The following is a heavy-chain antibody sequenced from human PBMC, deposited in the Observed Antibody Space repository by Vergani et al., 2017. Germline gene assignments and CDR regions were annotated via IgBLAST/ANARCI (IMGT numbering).Heavy chain of an antibody. CDR1: GFSFSNYN. CDR2: ISSSGSNM. J-gene: IGHJ6*03. CDR3: ARHRIYYDSSGYEFGSYYYFYYMDV. D-gene: IGHD3-22*01. V-gene: IGHV3-21*01. Sequence: DVQLVESGGGLVRPGGSLRLSCAGSGFSFSNYNMEWVRQAPGKGLEWVSSISSSGSNMYYSDSLKGRFTISRDNAKNSLFLQMNSLRAEDTAVYYCARHRIYYDSSGYEFGSYYYFYYMDVLGKGTTVTV.